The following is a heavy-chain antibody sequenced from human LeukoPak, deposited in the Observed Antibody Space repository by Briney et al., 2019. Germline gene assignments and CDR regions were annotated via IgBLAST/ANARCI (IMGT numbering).Heavy chain of an antibody. CDR1: GYTFTSYG. CDR2: ISTYNGNT. V-gene: IGHV1-18*01. D-gene: IGHD3/OR15-3a*01. CDR3: ARRTGYNYYYMEV. J-gene: IGHJ6*03. Sequence: GASVKVSCKASGYTFTSYGISWVRQAPGQGLEWMASISTYNGNTNYAQNFQGRVTVTTDTSTSTAYMELRSLRSDDTAVYYCARRTGYNYYYMEVWGQGTTVTVSS.